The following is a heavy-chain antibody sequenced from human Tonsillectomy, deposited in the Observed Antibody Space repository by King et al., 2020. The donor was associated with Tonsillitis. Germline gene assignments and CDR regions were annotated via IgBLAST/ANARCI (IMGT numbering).Heavy chain of an antibody. D-gene: IGHD3-22*01. Sequence: VQLVQSGAEVKKPGSSVKVSCKASGGTFSSYAISWVRQAPGQGLEWMGGIIPIFGTANYAQKFQGRVTITADESTSTAYMELSSLRSEDTAGYYCARDLVDYDDSSGYRSGYYCDYWGQGTLVTVSS. CDR2: IIPIFGTA. J-gene: IGHJ4*02. CDR1: GGTFSSYA. V-gene: IGHV1-69*01. CDR3: ARDLVDYDDSSGYRSGYYCDY.